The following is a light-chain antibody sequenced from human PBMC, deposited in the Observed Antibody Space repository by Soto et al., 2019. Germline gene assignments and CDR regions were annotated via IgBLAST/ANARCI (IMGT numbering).Light chain of an antibody. CDR1: QSIRSHY. CDR3: QQYGSSLTWT. J-gene: IGKJ1*01. Sequence: EILFTQSPGTLSLSPGERATLSCRASQSIRSHYLAWYQQKPGQAPRLIIYGASSRATGIPDRFSGSGSGTDFTLTISGLEPEDFAVYYCQQYGSSLTWTFGQGTKVDIK. V-gene: IGKV3-20*01. CDR2: GAS.